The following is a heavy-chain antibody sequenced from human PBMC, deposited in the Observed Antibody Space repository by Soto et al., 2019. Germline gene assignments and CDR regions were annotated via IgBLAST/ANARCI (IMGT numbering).Heavy chain of an antibody. J-gene: IGHJ4*02. D-gene: IGHD2-21*02. CDR2: IGSSGSTR. CDR1: EFNFGCYA. Sequence: GGSLRLSCAAAEFNFGCYAMGWVRLAPGKGLEWVSAIGSSGSTRYYPDSVKGRFTVSRDNSKNMLYLQMSSLTAEDTAVYYCAGGGNSIYYYWGQGTLVTVSS. CDR3: AGGGNSIYYY. V-gene: IGHV3-23*01.